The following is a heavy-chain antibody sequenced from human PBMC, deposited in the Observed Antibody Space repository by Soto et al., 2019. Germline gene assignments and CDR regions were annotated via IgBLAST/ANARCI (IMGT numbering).Heavy chain of an antibody. CDR3: ALGGGAFDI. V-gene: IGHV3-30*03. CDR1: GFTFSSYG. CDR2: ISYDGSNK. J-gene: IGHJ3*02. Sequence: GGPLRLSCAASGFTFSSYGMHWVRQAPGKGLEWVAVISYDGSNKYYADSVKGRFTISRDNSKNTLYLQMNSLRAEDTAVYYCALGGGAFDIWGQGTMVTVSS. D-gene: IGHD3-10*01.